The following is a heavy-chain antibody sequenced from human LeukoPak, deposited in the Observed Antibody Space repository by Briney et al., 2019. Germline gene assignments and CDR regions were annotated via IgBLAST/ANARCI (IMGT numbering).Heavy chain of an antibody. J-gene: IGHJ5*01. D-gene: IGHD2-2*01. CDR1: GFTFSGHG. CDR2: ISATDGST. Sequence: GGSLRLSCGASGFTFSGHGINWVRQAPGKGLEWVSVISATDGSTYYADSVKGRFTISRDNTKNTLYLQMNSLRAEDTAVYYCAKDRHAPGRYCSSTSCFPFDSWGQGTLVTVSS. CDR3: AKDRHAPGRYCSSTSCFPFDS. V-gene: IGHV3-23*01.